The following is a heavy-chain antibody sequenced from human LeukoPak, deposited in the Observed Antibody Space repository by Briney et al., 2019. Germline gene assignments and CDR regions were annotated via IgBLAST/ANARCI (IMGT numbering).Heavy chain of an antibody. V-gene: IGHV3-11*01. CDR2: INSSGSTI. CDR1: GFTFSDYY. Sequence: PGGSLRLSCAASGFTFSDYYMSWIRQAPGKGLEWVSYINSSGSTIYYADSVKGRFTISRDNAKNSLYLQMNSLRAEDTAVYYCARKGVSTVTPLAFDIWGQGTMVTVSS. CDR3: ARKGVSTVTPLAFDI. J-gene: IGHJ3*02. D-gene: IGHD4-17*01.